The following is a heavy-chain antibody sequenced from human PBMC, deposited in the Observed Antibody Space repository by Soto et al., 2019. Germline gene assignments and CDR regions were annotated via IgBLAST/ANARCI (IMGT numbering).Heavy chain of an antibody. CDR3: ARERIDDYDILTGHINWFDP. Sequence: GASVKVSCKASGGTFSSYTISWVRQAPGQGLEWMGRIIPILGIANYAQKFQGRVTITADKSTSTAYMELSSLRSEDTAVYYCARERIDDYDILTGHINWFDPWGQGTLVTVSS. CDR2: IIPILGIA. D-gene: IGHD3-9*01. V-gene: IGHV1-69*04. J-gene: IGHJ5*02. CDR1: GGTFSSYT.